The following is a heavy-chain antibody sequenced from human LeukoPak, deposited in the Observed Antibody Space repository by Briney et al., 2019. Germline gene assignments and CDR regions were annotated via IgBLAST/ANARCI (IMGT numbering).Heavy chain of an antibody. CDR1: GFTVSSNY. CDR3: ARSGYCSCGSCYPSDAFDI. CDR2: IYSGGST. Sequence: GSLRLSCAASGFTVSSNYMSWVRQAPGKGLEWVSVIYSGGSTYYADSVKGRFTISRHNSKNTLYLQMNNLRAEDTAVYYCARSGYCSCGSCYPSDAFDIWGQGTMVTVSS. J-gene: IGHJ3*02. D-gene: IGHD2-15*01. V-gene: IGHV3-53*04.